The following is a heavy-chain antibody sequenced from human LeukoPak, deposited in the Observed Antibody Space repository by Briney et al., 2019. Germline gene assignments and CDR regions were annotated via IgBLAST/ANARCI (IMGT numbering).Heavy chain of an antibody. CDR2: IKQDGSEK. J-gene: IGHJ3*02. V-gene: IGHV3-7*01. CDR1: RFTFSSHW. Sequence: PGGSLRLSCAASRFTFSSHWMSWVRQAPGKGLEWVANIKQDGSEKYYVDSVKGRFTISRDSAKNSLYLQMNSLRAEDTAVYYCARDLYGSGSYYNDAFDIWGQGTMVTVSS. CDR3: ARDLYGSGSYYNDAFDI. D-gene: IGHD3-10*01.